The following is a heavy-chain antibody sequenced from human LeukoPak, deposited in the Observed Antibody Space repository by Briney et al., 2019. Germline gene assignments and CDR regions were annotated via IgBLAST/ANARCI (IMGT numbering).Heavy chain of an antibody. CDR1: VGTFSSYA. CDR3: ARGPELERFDY. V-gene: IGHV1-69*05. Sequence: SVTVSFTASVGTFSSYAISWVRQAPGQGLEWMGGIIPIFGTANYAQKFRGRVRITTDESTSTAYMELSSLRSEDTAVYYCARGPELERFDYWGQGTLVTVSS. CDR2: IIPIFGTA. D-gene: IGHD1-1*01. J-gene: IGHJ4*02.